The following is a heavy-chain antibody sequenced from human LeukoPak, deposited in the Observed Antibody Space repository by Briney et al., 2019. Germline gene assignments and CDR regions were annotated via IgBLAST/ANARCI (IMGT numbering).Heavy chain of an antibody. D-gene: IGHD3-9*01. Sequence: SETLSLTGTVSGGSISSGDYSWSWIRQPPGKGLEWIGFIYYSGSTYYNPSLKSRVTMSVDTSKNQFSLKLSSVTAADTAVYYCARDSDDILTGYWVAFDIWGQGTMVTVSS. V-gene: IGHV4-30-4*01. CDR3: ARDSDDILTGYWVAFDI. CDR2: IYYSGST. CDR1: GGSISSGDYS. J-gene: IGHJ3*02.